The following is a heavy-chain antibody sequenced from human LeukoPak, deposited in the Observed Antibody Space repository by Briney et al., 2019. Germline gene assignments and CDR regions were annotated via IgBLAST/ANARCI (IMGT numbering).Heavy chain of an antibody. Sequence: TGGSLRLSCAASEFTFSSYEMNWVRQAPGKGLEWLSYISGSGTTIYYADSVKGRFTISRDNAKNSLFLQMNSLRAEDTAVYYCARDYYDSSGYYRLQHWGQGTLVTVSS. CDR3: ARDYYDSSGYYRLQH. CDR1: EFTFSSYE. CDR2: ISGSGTTI. V-gene: IGHV3-48*03. D-gene: IGHD3-22*01. J-gene: IGHJ1*01.